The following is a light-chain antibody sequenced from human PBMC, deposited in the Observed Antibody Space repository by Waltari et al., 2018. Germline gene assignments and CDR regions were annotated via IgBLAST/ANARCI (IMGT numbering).Light chain of an antibody. J-gene: IGLJ2*01. Sequence: QSALTQPASVSGSPGQSITISCAGSSTDVGYSDYVSWYQQYPDHVPKLLIHYVSKRPAGTSPRFSGSKSGNTASLTISGLQADDEADYYCSAHTITLHVVFGGGTKVTVL. V-gene: IGLV2-14*03. CDR1: STDVGYSDY. CDR2: YVS. CDR3: SAHTITLHVV.